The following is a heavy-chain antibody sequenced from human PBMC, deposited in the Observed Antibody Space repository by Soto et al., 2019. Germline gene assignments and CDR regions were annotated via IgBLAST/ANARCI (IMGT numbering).Heavy chain of an antibody. CDR1: GFTFSSYG. D-gene: IGHD5-12*01. CDR2: IWYDGSNK. CDR3: ARDRAGDGYNVPFDY. Sequence: QVQLVESGGGVVQPGRSLRLSCAASGFTFSSYGMHWVRQAPGKGLEWVAVIWYDGSNKYYADSVKGRFTISRDNSKNTLYLQMNSLRAEDTAAYYCARDRAGDGYNVPFDYWGQGTLVTVSS. V-gene: IGHV3-33*01. J-gene: IGHJ4*02.